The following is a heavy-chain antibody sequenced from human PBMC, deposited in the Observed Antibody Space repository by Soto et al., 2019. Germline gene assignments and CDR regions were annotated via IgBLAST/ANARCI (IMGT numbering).Heavy chain of an antibody. D-gene: IGHD2-15*01. CDR1: GFTFSSYD. V-gene: IGHV3-13*01. CDR2: IGTAGDT. Sequence: GGSLRLSCVASGFTFSSYDMHWVRQATGKGLEWVSAIGTAGDTYYPGSVKGRFTISRENAKNSLYLQMNSLRAEDTAVYYCARGTVAATGGAFDIWGQGTMVTVSS. CDR3: ARGTVAATGGAFDI. J-gene: IGHJ3*02.